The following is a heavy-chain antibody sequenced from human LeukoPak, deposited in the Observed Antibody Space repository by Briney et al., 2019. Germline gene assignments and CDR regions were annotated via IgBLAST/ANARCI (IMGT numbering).Heavy chain of an antibody. D-gene: IGHD6-13*01. CDR1: GGSISSYY. CDR2: IYTSGST. Sequence: SETLSLTCTVSGGSISSYYWSWIRQPAGKGLEWIGRIYTSGSTNYNPSLKSRGTMSVDTSKNQFSLKLSSVTAADTAVYYCARGISSTWYPYFDYWGRGTLVTVSS. CDR3: ARGISSTWYPYFDY. J-gene: IGHJ4*02. V-gene: IGHV4-4*07.